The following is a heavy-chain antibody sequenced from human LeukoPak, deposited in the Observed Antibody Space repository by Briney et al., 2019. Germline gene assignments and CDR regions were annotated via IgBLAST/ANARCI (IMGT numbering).Heavy chain of an antibody. D-gene: IGHD1-1*01. CDR3: AKGNGNYYYYMDV. Sequence: RGSLRLSCAASGFSFNRYGMHWVRQAPGKGPEWVAVIWYDGSNKYYADSVKGRFTISRDNSKNTLYLQMNSLRAEDTAVYYCAKGNGNYYYYMDVWGKGTTVTVSS. V-gene: IGHV3-33*06. CDR1: GFSFNRYG. J-gene: IGHJ6*03. CDR2: IWYDGSNK.